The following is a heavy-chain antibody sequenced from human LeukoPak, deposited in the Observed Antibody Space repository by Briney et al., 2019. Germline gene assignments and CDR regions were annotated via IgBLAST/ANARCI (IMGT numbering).Heavy chain of an antibody. CDR2: ISGSGGST. CDR1: GFTFSSYA. J-gene: IGHJ3*02. V-gene: IGHV3-23*01. D-gene: IGHD2-2*01. Sequence: PGGSLRLSCAASGFTFSSYAMSWVRQAPGKGLEWVSAISGSGGSTYYADSVKGRFTISRDNSKNTLYLQMNSLRAEDTAVYYCAKELRKLGYCSSTSCYVGAFDIWGQGTMVTVSS. CDR3: AKELRKLGYCSSTSCYVGAFDI.